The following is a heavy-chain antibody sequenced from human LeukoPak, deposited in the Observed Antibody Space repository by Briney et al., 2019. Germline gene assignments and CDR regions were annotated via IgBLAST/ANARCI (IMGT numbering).Heavy chain of an antibody. CDR2: INPSGGST. Sequence: ASVKVSCTASGYTFTSYYMHWVRQAPGQGLEWMGIINPSGGSTSYAQKFQGRVTMTRDTSTSTVYMELSSLRSEDTAVYYCARGLSRIAVAGTLDYWGQGTLVTVSS. CDR3: ARGLSRIAVAGTLDY. J-gene: IGHJ4*02. CDR1: GYTFTSYY. V-gene: IGHV1-46*01. D-gene: IGHD6-19*01.